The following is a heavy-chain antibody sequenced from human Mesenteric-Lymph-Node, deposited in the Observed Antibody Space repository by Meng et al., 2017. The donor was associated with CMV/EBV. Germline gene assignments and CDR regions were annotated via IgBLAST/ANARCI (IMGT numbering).Heavy chain of an antibody. J-gene: IGHJ4*02. CDR3: ARFSGLAGSGVSSGDFDY. CDR2: IIPIFGTA. CDR1: GGTFSSYA. Sequence: SVKVSCKASGGTFSSYAISWVRQAPGQGLEWMGGIIPIFGTANYAQKFQGRVTITTDESTSTAYMELSSLRSEDTAVYYCARFSGLAGSGVSSGDFDYWGQGTLVTVSS. V-gene: IGHV1-69*05. D-gene: IGHD3-3*01.